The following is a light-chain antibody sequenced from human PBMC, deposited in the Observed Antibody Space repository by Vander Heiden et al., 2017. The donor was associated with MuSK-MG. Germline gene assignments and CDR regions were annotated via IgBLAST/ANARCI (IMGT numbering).Light chain of an antibody. V-gene: IGKV1-9*01. CDR1: QGISSY. CDR3: QQLNSYPLS. J-gene: IGKJ5*01. Sequence: DIQLTQSPSFLSASVGDRVTITCRASQGISSYLAWYQQKPVIAPKLLIYAASTLQSGVPSRFSGSGSGTEFTLTISSLHPEDFATYYCQQLNSYPLSFGQGTRLEIK. CDR2: AAS.